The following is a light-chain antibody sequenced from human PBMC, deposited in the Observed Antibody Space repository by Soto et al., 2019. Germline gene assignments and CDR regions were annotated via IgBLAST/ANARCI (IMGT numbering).Light chain of an antibody. V-gene: IGKV1-39*01. CDR1: QSVSGY. J-gene: IGKJ1*01. Sequence: DIQMTQSPSSLSASVGDRVTITYRASQSVSGYLNWYQQQPGRAPRLLIYDAFSLQSGVPSRFSGSGSGTDFTLTISSLQPEDFATYYCQQTYNTPPTFGQGTKVDIK. CDR3: QQTYNTPPT. CDR2: DAF.